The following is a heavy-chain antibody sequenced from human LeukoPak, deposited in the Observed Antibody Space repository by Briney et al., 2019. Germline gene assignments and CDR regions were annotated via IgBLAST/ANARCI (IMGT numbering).Heavy chain of an antibody. D-gene: IGHD6-13*01. Sequence: GGSLRLSCAASGFSVNNYGMRWVRQAPGKGLKWVSSISDSGDFTSYADSVKGRFTISRDNSKNTLYLQMNSLRAEDTAVYYCAKVTSAGYSSSYSLYFDYWGQGTLVTVSS. V-gene: IGHV3-23*01. CDR1: GFSVNNYG. CDR3: AKVTSAGYSSSYSLYFDY. J-gene: IGHJ4*02. CDR2: ISDSGDFT.